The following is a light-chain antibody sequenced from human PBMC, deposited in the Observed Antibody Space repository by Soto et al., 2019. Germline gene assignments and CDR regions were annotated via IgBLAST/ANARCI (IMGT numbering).Light chain of an antibody. V-gene: IGKV3-20*01. CDR3: QQYGSSPPAFT. Sequence: TQSPSSLSASVGDRVTITCRASQSLTSSHLAWYQQKPGQAPRLLIYGASSRATGIPDRFSGSGSGTDFTLTISRLEPEDFAVYYCQQYGSSPPAFTFGPGTKVDIK. CDR2: GAS. CDR1: QSLTSSH. J-gene: IGKJ3*01.